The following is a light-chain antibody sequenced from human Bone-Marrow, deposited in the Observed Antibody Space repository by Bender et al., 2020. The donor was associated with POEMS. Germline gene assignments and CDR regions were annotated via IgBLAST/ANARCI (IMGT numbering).Light chain of an antibody. CDR3: SSYTTRRTVV. J-gene: IGLJ3*02. CDR2: EVT. V-gene: IGLV2-14*01. Sequence: QSALTQPASVSGSPGQSITISCTGISSDVGDFNSVTWYQQHPGKAPKTLIYEVTNRPSGVSNRFSGSKSGDTASLTISGLQAEDEADYYCSSYTTRRTVVFGGGTHLTVL. CDR1: SSDVGDFNS.